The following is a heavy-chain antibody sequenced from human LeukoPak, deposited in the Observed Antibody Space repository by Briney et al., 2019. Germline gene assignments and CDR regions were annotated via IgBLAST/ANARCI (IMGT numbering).Heavy chain of an antibody. CDR3: AKERGYSYGYDY. V-gene: IGHV3-23*01. CDR2: NSGSGGST. D-gene: IGHD5-18*01. CDR1: GFTFRSYA. Sequence: GGSLRLSCAASGFTFRSYAMSWVHQVPGKGLEWVSGNSGSGGSTYYAASVRGRFTISRDSSNDTLYLEMNSLRAEDTAVYYCAKERGYSYGYDYWGQGTLVTVSS. J-gene: IGHJ4*02.